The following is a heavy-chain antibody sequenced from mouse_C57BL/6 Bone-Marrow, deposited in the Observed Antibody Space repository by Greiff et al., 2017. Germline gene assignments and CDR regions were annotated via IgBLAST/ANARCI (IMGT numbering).Heavy chain of an antibody. Sequence: QVQLQQPGAELVMPGASVKLSCKASGYTFTSYWMHWVKQRPGQGLEWIGEIDPSDSYTNYNQKFKGKSTLTVDKSSSTAYMQLSSLTSEDSAVYYCARYGRLDYWGQGTTLTVAS. V-gene: IGHV1-69*01. CDR2: IDPSDSYT. CDR3: ARYGRLDY. J-gene: IGHJ2*01. D-gene: IGHD1-1*01. CDR1: GYTFTSYW.